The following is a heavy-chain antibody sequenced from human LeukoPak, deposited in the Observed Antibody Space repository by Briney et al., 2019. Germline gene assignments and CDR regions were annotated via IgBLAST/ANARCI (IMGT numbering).Heavy chain of an antibody. CDR3: ATTLRNKPP. J-gene: IGHJ5*02. CDR2: INPNSGGT. Sequence: ASVKVSCMASGYTFTGYYMHWVRQAPGQGLEWMGWINPNSGGTNYAQKFQGRVTMTRDTSISTAYMELSSLTSEDTAVYYCATTLRNKPPWGQGTLVTVSS. V-gene: IGHV1-2*02. D-gene: IGHD5-12*01. CDR1: GYTFTGYY.